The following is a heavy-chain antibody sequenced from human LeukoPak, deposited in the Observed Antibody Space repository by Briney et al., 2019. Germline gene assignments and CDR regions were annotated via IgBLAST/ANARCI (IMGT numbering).Heavy chain of an antibody. D-gene: IGHD3-10*01. Sequence: SQTLSLTCTVSGGSISSYYWSWIRQPPGKGLEWIGYIYYSGSTNYNPSLKSRVTISVDTSKNQFSLKLSSVTAADTAVYYCARDSPLWFGDRWFDPWGQGTLVTVSS. J-gene: IGHJ5*02. CDR3: ARDSPLWFGDRWFDP. V-gene: IGHV4-59*01. CDR2: IYYSGST. CDR1: GGSISSYY.